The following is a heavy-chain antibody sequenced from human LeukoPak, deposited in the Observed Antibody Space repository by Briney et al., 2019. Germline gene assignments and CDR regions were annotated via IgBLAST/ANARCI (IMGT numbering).Heavy chain of an antibody. CDR1: GYTFTGYY. Sequence: GASVTVSCKASGYTFTGYYMHWVRQAPGQALEWMGWIKPNSGDTKYGQKFQGRVTVTRDTSISTAYMELNRLTSDDTAVYYCARAGSVVHPPEYFHHWGQGTLVTVST. J-gene: IGHJ1*01. D-gene: IGHD1-26*01. CDR2: IKPNSGDT. V-gene: IGHV1-2*02. CDR3: ARAGSVVHPPEYFHH.